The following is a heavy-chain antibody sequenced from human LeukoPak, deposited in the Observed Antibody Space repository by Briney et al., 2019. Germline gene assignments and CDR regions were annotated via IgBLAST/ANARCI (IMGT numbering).Heavy chain of an antibody. Sequence: GGSLRLSCAASGFNFNDAAMTWVRQAPGKGLEWVSLIASSGRNTYYPDSVRGRFTISRDNSKNTLSLQMYSLRVEDTAMYYCAKDIQLSAWGLGTMVTVSS. J-gene: IGHJ3*01. CDR2: IASSGRNT. CDR1: GFNFNDAA. V-gene: IGHV3-23*01. D-gene: IGHD5-24*01. CDR3: AKDIQLSA.